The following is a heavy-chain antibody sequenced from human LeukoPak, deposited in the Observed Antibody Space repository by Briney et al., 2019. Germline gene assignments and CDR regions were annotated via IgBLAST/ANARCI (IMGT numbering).Heavy chain of an antibody. V-gene: IGHV3-33*01. CDR2: IWNDGTNN. Sequence: PGGSLRLSCAASGFTFRNFGMHWVRQAPGKGLEWVSVIWNDGTNNYYADSVQGRFTISKDNSKNTMYLQMNSMRPEDKDVYYCARDRSLACFDYWGQGTLVTVSS. CDR3: ARDRSLACFDY. CDR1: GFTFRNFG. J-gene: IGHJ4*02.